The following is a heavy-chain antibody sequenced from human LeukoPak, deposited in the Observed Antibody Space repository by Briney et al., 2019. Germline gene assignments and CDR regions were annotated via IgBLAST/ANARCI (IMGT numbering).Heavy chain of an antibody. J-gene: IGHJ4*02. Sequence: PGGSLRLSCAASGFTFSDYYMSWIRQAPGKGPEWISYISGSGGSIYYADSVKGRFTISRDNARNSLDLQMNSLRAEDSAFYYCARARGYGNNWPSLFDSWGQGTLVTVSS. D-gene: IGHD5-18*01. CDR2: ISGSGGSI. V-gene: IGHV3-11*01. CDR3: ARARGYGNNWPSLFDS. CDR1: GFTFSDYY.